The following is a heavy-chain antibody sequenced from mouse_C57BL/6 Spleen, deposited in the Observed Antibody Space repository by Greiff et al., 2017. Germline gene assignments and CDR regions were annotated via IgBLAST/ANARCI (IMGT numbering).Heavy chain of an antibody. D-gene: IGHD2-5*01. CDR1: GYTFTSYW. V-gene: IGHV1-64*01. J-gene: IGHJ2*01. CDR3: ARSKDYSNYFYFDY. Sequence: VQLQQPGAELVKPGASVKLSCKASGYTFTSYWMHWVKQRPGQGLEWIGMIHPNSGSTNYNEKFKSKATLTVDKSSSTAYMQLSSLTSEDSAVYYCARSKDYSNYFYFDYWGQGTTLTVSS. CDR2: IHPNSGST.